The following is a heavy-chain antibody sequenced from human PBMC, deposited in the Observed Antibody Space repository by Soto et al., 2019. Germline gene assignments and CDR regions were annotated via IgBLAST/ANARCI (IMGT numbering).Heavy chain of an antibody. J-gene: IGHJ4*02. D-gene: IGHD1-1*01. V-gene: IGHV3-11*01. CDR2: ISSGSTNI. CDR3: ARDRNAAGSDY. CDR1: GFTFSDFY. Sequence: QVQLVESGGGLVKPGGSLRLSCAASGFTFSDFYMSWIRQAPGKVLEWISYISSGSTNIFYADSVKGRFTVSRDNAKNSVYLQMDSLRAEDTAVYYCARDRNAAGSDYWGQGTLVTVSS.